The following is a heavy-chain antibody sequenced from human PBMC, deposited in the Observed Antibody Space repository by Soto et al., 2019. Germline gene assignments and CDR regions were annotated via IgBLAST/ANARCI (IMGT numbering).Heavy chain of an antibody. Sequence: EVQLLESGGGLVQPGGSLRLSCAAAGFTFSIHAMSWVRQAPGRGLEWVSTIGSDDIYYADSVKGRFTISRDNSQDMLFLQMNSLRADDTAVYYCVRDFEGSYGYGPFDYWGQGTLVTVSS. CDR3: VRDFEGSYGYGPFDY. CDR1: GFTFSIHA. V-gene: IGHV3-23*01. D-gene: IGHD5-18*01. CDR2: IGSDDI. J-gene: IGHJ4*02.